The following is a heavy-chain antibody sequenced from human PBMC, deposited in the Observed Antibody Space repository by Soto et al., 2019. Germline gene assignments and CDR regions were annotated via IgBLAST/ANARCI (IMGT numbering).Heavy chain of an antibody. CDR1: GGSISNYY. V-gene: IGHV4-59*08. Sequence: QVQLQESGPGLVKPAETLSLTCTVSGGSISNYYWNWIRQPPGKGLEWIGYVYSSGSTNYNPSLKSRVTISMGTSKNQFSLRLSSVTAADTAVYYCARHSRVTIFGVVTAPFDNWGQGTLVTVSS. CDR2: VYSSGST. D-gene: IGHD3-3*01. J-gene: IGHJ4*02. CDR3: ARHSRVTIFGVVTAPFDN.